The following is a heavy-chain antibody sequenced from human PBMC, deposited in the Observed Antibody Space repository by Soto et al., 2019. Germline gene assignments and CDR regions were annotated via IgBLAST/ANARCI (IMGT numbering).Heavy chain of an antibody. D-gene: IGHD3-22*01. V-gene: IGHV1-69*06. J-gene: IGHJ4*02. CDR2: IIPIFGTA. CDR3: ARGYDSSGYYFPG. Sequence: SVKVSCKASGGTFSSYSISWVLQAPGQGLEWMGGIIPIFGTANYAQKFQGRVTITADKSTSTAYMELSSLRSEDTAVYYCARGYDSSGYYFPGWGQGTLVTVSS. CDR1: GGTFSSYS.